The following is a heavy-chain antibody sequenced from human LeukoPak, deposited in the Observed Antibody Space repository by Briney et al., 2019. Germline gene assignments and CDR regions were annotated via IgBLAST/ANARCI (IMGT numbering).Heavy chain of an antibody. D-gene: IGHD1-26*01. Sequence: GESLKISCKGSGYSFTSYWIGWVRPMPGKGLELMGIIYPGDSDTRYSPSFQGQVTISADKSISTAYLQWSSLKASDTAMYYCARHNIVGAFYFDYWGQGTLVTVSS. J-gene: IGHJ4*02. V-gene: IGHV5-51*01. CDR2: IYPGDSDT. CDR1: GYSFTSYW. CDR3: ARHNIVGAFYFDY.